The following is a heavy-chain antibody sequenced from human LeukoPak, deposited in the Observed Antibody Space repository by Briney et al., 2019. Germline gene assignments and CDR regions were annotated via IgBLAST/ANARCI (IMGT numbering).Heavy chain of an antibody. CDR2: INHSGST. J-gene: IGHJ2*01. Sequence: PSETLSLTCAVYGGSFSGYYWSWIRQPPGKGLEWIGEINHSGSTNYNPSLKSRVTISVDTSKNQFSLKLSSVTAADTAVYYCARDPNYDSSGYSLYWYFDLWGRGTLVTVSS. CDR3: ARDPNYDSSGYSLYWYFDL. V-gene: IGHV4-34*01. CDR1: GGSFSGYY. D-gene: IGHD3-22*01.